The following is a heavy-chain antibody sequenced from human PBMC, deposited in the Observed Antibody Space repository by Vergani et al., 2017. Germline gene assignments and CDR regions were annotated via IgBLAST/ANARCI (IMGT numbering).Heavy chain of an antibody. CDR3: ARAITMIVVLRRNWFDP. D-gene: IGHD3-22*01. CDR2: INHSGST. Sequence: QVQLQQWGAGLLKPSETLSLTCAVYGGSFSGYYWSWIRQPPGKGLEWIGEINHSGSTNYNPSLKSRVTISVDTSKNQFSLKLSSVTAADTAVYYCARAITMIVVLRRNWFDPWSQGTLVTVSS. V-gene: IGHV4-34*01. CDR1: GGSFSGYY. J-gene: IGHJ5*02.